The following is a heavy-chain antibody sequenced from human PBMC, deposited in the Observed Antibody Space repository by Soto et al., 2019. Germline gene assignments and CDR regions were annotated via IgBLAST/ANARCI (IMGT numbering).Heavy chain of an antibody. V-gene: IGHV4-4*02. Sequence: QVQLQESGPGLVKPSGTLSLTCAVSGGSISSSXWWSWVRQPPGKGLEWIGEIYHSGSXNYNPSLKSRVTISVDKSKNQFSLKLSSVTAADTAVYYCAGSPNDCSGGSCYSDYWGQGTLVTVSS. J-gene: IGHJ4*02. D-gene: IGHD2-15*01. CDR2: IYHSGSX. CDR1: GGSISSSXW. CDR3: AGSPNDCSGGSCYSDY.